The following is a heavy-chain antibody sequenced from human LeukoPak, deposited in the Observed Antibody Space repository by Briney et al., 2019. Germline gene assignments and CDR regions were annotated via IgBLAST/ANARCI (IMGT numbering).Heavy chain of an antibody. CDR1: GFTFSDYY. J-gene: IGHJ4*02. CDR3: ARAKVDDSSGYYYGNLLDY. Sequence: GGSLRLSCAASGFTFSDYYMSWIRQAPGKGLEWVSYISSSGSTIYYADSVKGRFTISRDNAKNSLYLQMNSLRAEDTAVYYCARAKVDDSSGYYYGNLLDYWGQGTLVTVSS. D-gene: IGHD3-22*01. CDR2: ISSSGSTI. V-gene: IGHV3-11*01.